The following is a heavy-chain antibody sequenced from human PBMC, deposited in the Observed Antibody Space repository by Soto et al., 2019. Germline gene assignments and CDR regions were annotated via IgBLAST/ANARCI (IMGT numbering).Heavy chain of an antibody. CDR2: ISGSGGST. D-gene: IGHD3-3*01. CDR1: GFTFSSYA. CDR3: ATRTTQNYDFWSGYYPFDY. Sequence: EVQLLESGGGLVQPGGSLRLSCAASGFTFSSYAMSWVRQAPGKGLEWVSAISGSGGSTYYADSVKGRFTISRDNSKNTLYLQMNSLRAEDTAVYYCATRTTQNYDFWSGYYPFDYWGQGTLDTVSS. V-gene: IGHV3-23*01. J-gene: IGHJ4*02.